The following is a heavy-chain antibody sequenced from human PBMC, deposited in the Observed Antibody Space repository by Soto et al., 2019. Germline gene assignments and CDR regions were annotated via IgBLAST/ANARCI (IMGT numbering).Heavy chain of an antibody. D-gene: IGHD5-12*01. CDR2: IIPIFGTA. V-gene: IGHV1-69*13. J-gene: IGHJ6*02. CDR1: GGTFSSYA. Sequence: GASVKVSCKASGGTFSSYAISWVRQAPGQGLEWMGGIIPIFGTANYAQKFQGRVTITADESTSTAYMELSSLRSEDTAVYYCARDSGYVDYYYGMEVWGQGTTVTVSS. CDR3: ARDSGYVDYYYGMEV.